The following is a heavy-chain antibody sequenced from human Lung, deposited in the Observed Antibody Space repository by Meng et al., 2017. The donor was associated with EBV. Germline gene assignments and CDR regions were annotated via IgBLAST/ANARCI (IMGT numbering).Heavy chain of an antibody. J-gene: IGHJ5*02. CDR2: IYDSGST. D-gene: IGHD6-6*01. CDR1: GGSIRFGDYY. CDR3: AREYSSSSGLPGP. Sequence: QGQLQDSGPGLGNPSQTLSLTCTVSGGSIRFGDYYWSWIRQPPGKVLEWIGYIYDSGSTSYNPSLMSRVTISVDTSRNQFSLKLTSVTAADTAVYYCAREYSSSSGLPGPWGQGTLVTVSS. V-gene: IGHV4-30-4*08.